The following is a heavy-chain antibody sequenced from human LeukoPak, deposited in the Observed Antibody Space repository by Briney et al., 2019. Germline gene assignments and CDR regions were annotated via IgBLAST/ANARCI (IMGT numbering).Heavy chain of an antibody. Sequence: GGSLSLSCAASGFTFSSYAMSWVRQAPGKGLEWVSAISGSGGSTYYADSVKGRFTISRDNSKNTLYLQMNSLRAEDTAVYYCVKGRIAARPIDYWGQGTLVTVSS. CDR2: ISGSGGST. J-gene: IGHJ4*02. V-gene: IGHV3-23*01. CDR1: GFTFSSYA. CDR3: VKGRIAARPIDY. D-gene: IGHD6-6*01.